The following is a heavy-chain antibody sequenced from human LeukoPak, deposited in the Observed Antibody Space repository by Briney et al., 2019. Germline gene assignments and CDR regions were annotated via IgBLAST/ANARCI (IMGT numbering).Heavy chain of an antibody. CDR3: ARDWISGASWLHYYYGMDV. Sequence: GGSLRLSCAASGFTFSSYSMNWVRQAPGKGLEWVSYISSSSSTIYYADSVKGRFTISRDNAKNSLYLQMNSLRAEDTAVYYCARDWISGASWLHYYYGMDVWGQGTTVTVSS. V-gene: IGHV3-48*01. J-gene: IGHJ6*02. D-gene: IGHD1-26*01. CDR2: ISSSSSTI. CDR1: GFTFSSYS.